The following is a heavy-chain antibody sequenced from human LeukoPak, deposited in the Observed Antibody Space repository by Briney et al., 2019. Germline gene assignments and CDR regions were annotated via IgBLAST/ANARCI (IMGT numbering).Heavy chain of an antibody. Sequence: SETLSLTCNVSGGSISGSRRYWGWVRQPPGGRLEWIGRIYTSGSTNYNPSLKSRVTMSVDTSKNQFSLKLSSVTAADTAVYYCARVSQQLVPYYYYYYYMDVWGRGTTVTVSS. V-gene: IGHV4-39*07. CDR2: IYTSGST. J-gene: IGHJ6*03. CDR1: GGSISGSRRY. D-gene: IGHD6-13*01. CDR3: ARVSQQLVPYYYYYYYMDV.